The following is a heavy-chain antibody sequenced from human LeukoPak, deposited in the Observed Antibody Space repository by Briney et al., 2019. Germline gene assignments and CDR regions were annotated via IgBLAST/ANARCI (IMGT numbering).Heavy chain of an antibody. CDR1: GYTFTSYA. CDR3: ARATIIHPYYYYYGMDV. J-gene: IGHJ6*02. Sequence: ASVKVSCKASGYTFTSYAMNWVRQAPGQGLEWMGWINTNTGNPTYAQGFTGRFVFSLDTSVSTAYLQISSLKAEDTAVYYCARATIIHPYYYYYGMDVWGQGTTVTVSS. CDR2: INTNTGNP. V-gene: IGHV7-4-1*02. D-gene: IGHD5-12*01.